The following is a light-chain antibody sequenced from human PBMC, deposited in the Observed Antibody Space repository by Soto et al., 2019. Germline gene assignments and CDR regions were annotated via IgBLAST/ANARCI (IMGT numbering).Light chain of an antibody. Sequence: QSALTQPASVSGSPGQSITISCTGTSSDVGDYNYVSWYQQHPGKAPKLILYDVSNRPSGVSNRFSGSKSGNTASLTISGLQAEDEADYYCSSYTSGYTRYVFVTGTKVTVL. V-gene: IGLV2-14*01. CDR3: SSYTSGYTRYV. CDR1: SSDVGDYNY. J-gene: IGLJ1*01. CDR2: DVS.